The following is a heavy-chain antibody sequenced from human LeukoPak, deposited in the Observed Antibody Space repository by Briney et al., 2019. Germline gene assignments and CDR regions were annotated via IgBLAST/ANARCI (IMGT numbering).Heavy chain of an antibody. CDR2: ISYDGSNK. J-gene: IGHJ4*02. V-gene: IGHV3-30-3*01. D-gene: IGHD6-19*01. CDR3: ARPEAVAGTAPTYYFDY. CDR1: GFTFSSYA. Sequence: GGSLRLSCAASGFTFSSYAMHWVRQAPGKGLEWVAVISYDGSNKYYADSVKGRFTISRDNSKNTLYLQMNSLRAEDTAVYYCARPEAVAGTAPTYYFDYWGQGTLVTVSS.